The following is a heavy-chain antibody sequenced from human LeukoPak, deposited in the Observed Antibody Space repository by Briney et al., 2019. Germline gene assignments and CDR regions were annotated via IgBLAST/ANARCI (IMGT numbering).Heavy chain of an antibody. CDR2: ISSSSSYK. J-gene: IGHJ4*02. CDR1: GFTFSSYR. V-gene: IGHV3-21*01. CDR3: ARDFYDTSGYYYDY. Sequence: GGSLRLSCAASGFTFSSYRMNWVRQAPGRGLEWVSSISSSSSYKYYADSVKGRFTISRDNAKNSLYLQMNSLRAEDTAVYYCARDFYDTSGYYYDYWGQGTLVTVSS. D-gene: IGHD3-22*01.